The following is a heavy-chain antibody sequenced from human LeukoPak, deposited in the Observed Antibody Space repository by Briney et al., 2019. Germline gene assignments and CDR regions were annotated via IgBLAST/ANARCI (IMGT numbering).Heavy chain of an antibody. CDR3: ATVRDSDSRGDY. CDR1: GYTLTELS. CDR2: FDPEDGET. V-gene: IGHV1-24*01. J-gene: IGHJ4*02. D-gene: IGHD2-21*02. Sequence: ASVKVSCKVSGYTLTELSMHWVRQAPGKGLEWMGGFDPEDGETIYTQKFQGRVTMTEDTSTDTAYMELSSLRSEDTAVYYRATVRDSDSRGDYWGQGTLVTVSS.